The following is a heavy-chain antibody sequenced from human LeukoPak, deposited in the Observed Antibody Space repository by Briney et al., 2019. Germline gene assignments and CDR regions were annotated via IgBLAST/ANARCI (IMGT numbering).Heavy chain of an antibody. Sequence: SETLSLTCAVYGGSFGGYYWSWIRQPPGKGLEWIGEINHSGSTNYNPSLKSRVTISVDTSKNQFSLKLSSVTAADTAVYYCARGLLLWFGDPIGWFDPWGQGTLVTVSS. D-gene: IGHD3-10*01. CDR1: GGSFGGYY. V-gene: IGHV4-34*01. CDR3: ARGLLLWFGDPIGWFDP. CDR2: INHSGST. J-gene: IGHJ5*02.